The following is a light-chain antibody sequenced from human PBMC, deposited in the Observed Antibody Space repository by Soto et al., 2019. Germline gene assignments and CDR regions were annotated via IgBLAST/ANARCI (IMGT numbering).Light chain of an antibody. CDR2: GVS. Sequence: EIVMTQFPATLSVSPGERATLSCRASQSVSDNLAWYQQKPGQAPRLLIYGVSTRATGVPARLSGSGSGTEFTLTISSLQSEDFAAYYCQQYNNWPLTFGGGTKVDIK. V-gene: IGKV3D-15*01. J-gene: IGKJ4*01. CDR3: QQYNNWPLT. CDR1: QSVSDN.